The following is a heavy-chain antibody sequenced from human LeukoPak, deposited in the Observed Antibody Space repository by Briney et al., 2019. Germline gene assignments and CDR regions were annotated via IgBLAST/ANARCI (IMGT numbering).Heavy chain of an antibody. D-gene: IGHD3-10*01. J-gene: IGHJ4*02. Sequence: GRSLRLSCAASGFSFSDYAMHWVRQAPGKGLEWVAIVSLDGANKYYADSVKGRFTVSRGNSENTLYLQMNSLRAEDTAIYYCAKDYYSGSGTPRGCFFDHWGQGSLVAVSS. CDR1: GFSFSDYA. V-gene: IGHV3-33*05. CDR2: VSLDGANK. CDR3: AKDYYSGSGTPRGCFFDH.